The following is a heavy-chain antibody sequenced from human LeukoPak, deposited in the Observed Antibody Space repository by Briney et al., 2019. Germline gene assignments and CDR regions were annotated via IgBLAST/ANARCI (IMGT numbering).Heavy chain of an antibody. V-gene: IGHV1-46*01. CDR2: INPSGDST. J-gene: IGHJ3*02. CDR3: AGGGYSYGYYAFDI. CDR1: GYTFTSYY. Sequence: ASVKVSCKASGYTFTSYYMHWVRQAPGRGLEWMGIINPSGDSTSYAQKFQGRVTMTRDMSTSTVYMELSSLRSEDTAVYYCAGGGYSYGYYAFDIWGQGTMVTVSS. D-gene: IGHD5-18*01.